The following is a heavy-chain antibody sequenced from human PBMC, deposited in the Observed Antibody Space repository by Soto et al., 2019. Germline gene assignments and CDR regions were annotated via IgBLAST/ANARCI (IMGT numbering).Heavy chain of an antibody. CDR3: ARVVPGSEAWFGT. CDR2: ISLYSDGT. V-gene: IGHV1-18*01. D-gene: IGHD2-2*01. Sequence: VPVKVSCKTSGYTFSNYGITWLRQSAGQPLEWLGWISLYSDGTNYAQKFQGRVFMTTDTSTTTAYMELRSLRSADTAVYYGARVVPGSEAWFGTWGEGTLGTVSS. CDR1: GYTFSNYG. J-gene: IGHJ5*02.